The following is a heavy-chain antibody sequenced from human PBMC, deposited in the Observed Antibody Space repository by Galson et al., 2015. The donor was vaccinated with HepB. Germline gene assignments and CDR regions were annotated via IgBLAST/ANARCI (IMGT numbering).Heavy chain of an antibody. Sequence: SLRLSCAASGFTFSSYGMHWVRQAPGKGLEWVAVIWYDGSNRYYADSVKGRFTISRDNSKNTLYLQMNSLRAEDTAVYYCARDPTVEVHTYYYYMDVWGKGTTVTVSS. CDR2: IWYDGSNR. J-gene: IGHJ6*03. CDR1: GFTFSSYG. V-gene: IGHV3-33*01. CDR3: ARDPTVEVHTYYYYMDV.